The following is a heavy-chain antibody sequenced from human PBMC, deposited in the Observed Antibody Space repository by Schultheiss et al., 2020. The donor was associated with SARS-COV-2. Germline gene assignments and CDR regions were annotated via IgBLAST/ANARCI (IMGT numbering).Heavy chain of an antibody. CDR1: GFTFSSYE. CDR2: ISSSGSTI. CDR3: ARDNSEVGYSFEY. D-gene: IGHD5-18*01. Sequence: GGSLRLSCAASGFTFSSYEMNWVRQAPGKGLEWVSYISSSGSTIYYADSVKGRFTISRDNAKNSLYLQMNSLRAEDTAVYYCARDNSEVGYSFEYWGQGTLVTVS. V-gene: IGHV3-48*03. J-gene: IGHJ4*02.